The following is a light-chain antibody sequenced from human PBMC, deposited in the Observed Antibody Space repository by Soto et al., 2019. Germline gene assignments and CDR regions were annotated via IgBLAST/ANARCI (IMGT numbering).Light chain of an antibody. CDR2: EVN. V-gene: IGLV2-14*01. J-gene: IGLJ1*01. CDR3: GSYTSTDTPFV. CDR1: STDVGGYNY. Sequence: QSVLAQPSSVPGSPGQSITISCTGTSTDVGGYNYVSWYQHHPGKGPKLLIYEVNNRPSGVSDRFSGSKSGNKASLTISNLEAEDESDYYCGSYTSTDTPFVFGTGTKVTVL.